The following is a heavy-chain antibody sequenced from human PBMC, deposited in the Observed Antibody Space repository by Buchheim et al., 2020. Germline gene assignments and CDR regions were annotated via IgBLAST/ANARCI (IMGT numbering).Heavy chain of an antibody. V-gene: IGHV3-30*04. J-gene: IGHJ6*02. CDR3: AKDQQDGAVTDYYIYAMDV. CDR1: GFTISSYA. CDR2: ISHDGSNK. Sequence: QVQLVESGGGVVQPGRSLRLSCAASGFTISSYAVHWVRQAPGKGLEWLALISHDGSNKYYADSVKGRFTISRDKSKNTLYLQMNSLRGEDTAVYYCAKDQQDGAVTDYYIYAMDVWGQGTT. D-gene: IGHD4/OR15-4a*01.